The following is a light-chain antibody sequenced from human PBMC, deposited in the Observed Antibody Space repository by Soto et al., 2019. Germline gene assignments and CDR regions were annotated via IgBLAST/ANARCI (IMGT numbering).Light chain of an antibody. CDR3: QSSDNRLSGSRV. J-gene: IGLJ1*01. V-gene: IGLV1-40*01. CDR1: SSNIGAGYD. Sequence: VLTQQPSLSGAPGQRITISCTGSSSNIGAGYDVHWYQQLPGTAPKLLIFGNTNRPSGVPDRFSASKSDTSASLAITGLQAEDEADYYFQSSDNRLSGSRVFGGGTKVTVL. CDR2: GNT.